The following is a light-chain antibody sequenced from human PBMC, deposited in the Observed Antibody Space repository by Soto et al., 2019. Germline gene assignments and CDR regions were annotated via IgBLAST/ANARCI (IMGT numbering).Light chain of an antibody. CDR1: QGIRSE. CDR3: QQYQRYPPS. J-gene: IGKJ4*01. Sequence: IQMTQSPSTLSATAGDRVTITCRASQGIRSELGWYQQKPGKAPNLLIYTASTLQSGVPSRFSGSGGDTDFSLTISSLQPEDIATYYCQQYQRYPPSFGGGTKV. CDR2: TAS. V-gene: IGKV1-6*01.